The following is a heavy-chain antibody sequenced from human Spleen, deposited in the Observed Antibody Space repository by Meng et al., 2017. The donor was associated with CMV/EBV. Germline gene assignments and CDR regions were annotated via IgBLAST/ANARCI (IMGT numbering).Heavy chain of an antibody. V-gene: IGHV3-21*01. CDR3: ARGQPAF. CDR1: GFTFSSYT. Sequence: GESLKISCAASGFTFSSYTMNWVRQAPGKGLEWVSVLYSGGTSYYADSVKGRFTISRDNAKKSLDLQMNSLRAEDTAVYYCARGQPAFWGQGTLVTVSS. D-gene: IGHD2-2*01. J-gene: IGHJ4*02. CDR2: LYSGGTS.